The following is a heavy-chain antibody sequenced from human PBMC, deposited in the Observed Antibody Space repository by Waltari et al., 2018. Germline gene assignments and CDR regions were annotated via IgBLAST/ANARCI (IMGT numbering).Heavy chain of an antibody. CDR1: GGSISSSSSY. Sequence: QLQLQESGPGLVKPSETLSLTCTVSGGSISSSSSYWGWIRQPPGKGLEWIGSIYYSGSTYYNPSLKSRVTISVDTSKNQFSLKLSSVTAADTAVYYCARTPNVDTAMVNWGQGTLVTVSS. CDR2: IYYSGST. D-gene: IGHD5-18*01. J-gene: IGHJ4*02. CDR3: ARTPNVDTAMVN. V-gene: IGHV4-39*01.